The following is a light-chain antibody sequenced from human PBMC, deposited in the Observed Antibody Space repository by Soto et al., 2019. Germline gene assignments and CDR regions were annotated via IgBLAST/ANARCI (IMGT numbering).Light chain of an antibody. V-gene: IGLV2-14*01. CDR3: SSYTSSNTLV. Sequence: QSALTQPASVSGSPGQSITISCTGTSSDVGGYVYVSWYQQHAGKAPKLMIYKVSNRPSGVSNRFSGSKSGNTASLTISGLQAEDEADYYCSSYTSSNTLVFGGGTKLTVL. CDR2: KVS. CDR1: SSDVGGYVY. J-gene: IGLJ2*01.